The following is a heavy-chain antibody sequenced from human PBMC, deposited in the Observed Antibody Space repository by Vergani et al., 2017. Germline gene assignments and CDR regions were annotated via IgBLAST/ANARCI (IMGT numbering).Heavy chain of an antibody. CDR2: INHSGST. J-gene: IGHJ6*02. D-gene: IGHD6-13*01. CDR1: GGSFSGYY. CDR3: ARGSSGQLGAYGVDV. V-gene: IGHV4-34*01. Sequence: QVQLQQWGAGLLKPSETLSLTCAVYGGSFSGYYWSWIRQPPGKGLEWIGEINHSGSTNYNPSLKSRVTISVDTSKNQFSLKLSSVTAADTAVYYCARGSSGQLGAYGVDVWGQGTTVTVSS.